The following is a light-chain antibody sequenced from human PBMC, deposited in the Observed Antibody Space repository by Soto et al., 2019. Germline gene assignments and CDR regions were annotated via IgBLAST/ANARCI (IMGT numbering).Light chain of an antibody. V-gene: IGKV1-39*01. CDR3: IQDYNYPLT. CDR2: AAS. CDR1: QNVNTY. Sequence: DIQMTQSPSSLSASVGDRVTITCRASQNVNTYLHWYQQKAGQAPKLLIYAASNLQSGVPSRFSGRGSGTDFNLTISSLQPEDFATYYCIQDYNYPLTFGGGTKVDIK. J-gene: IGKJ4*01.